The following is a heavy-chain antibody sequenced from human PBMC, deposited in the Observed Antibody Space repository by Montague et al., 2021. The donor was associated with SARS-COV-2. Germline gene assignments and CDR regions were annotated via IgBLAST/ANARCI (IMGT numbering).Heavy chain of an antibody. CDR3: ARLLLPATGSLNGFYFDF. J-gene: IGHJ4*02. D-gene: IGHD6-13*01. CDR2: FYYSGGX. CDR1: GASISTGSDY. V-gene: IGHV4-61*03. Sequence: SETLSLTCTVSGASISTGSDYWTWIRQRPGRGLEWIGNFYYSGGXTYNPSLKSRVTISADTSKNLFSLTLKSVTASDTAVYYCARLLLPATGSLNGFYFDFWGQGALVTVSS.